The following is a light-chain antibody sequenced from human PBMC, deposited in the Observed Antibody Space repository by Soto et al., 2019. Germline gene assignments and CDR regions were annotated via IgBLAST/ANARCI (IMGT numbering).Light chain of an antibody. CDR1: QGISSY. V-gene: IGKV1-8*01. J-gene: IGKJ1*01. CDR3: QQYYSYPRT. Sequence: IRMTQSPSSFSASTGYRVTITCRASQGISSYLAWYQQKQGKAPKLLIYAASTLQSGVPSRFSGSGYGTDFNLTISCLQSEDFATYYCQQYYSYPRTFGQGTKVDIK. CDR2: AAS.